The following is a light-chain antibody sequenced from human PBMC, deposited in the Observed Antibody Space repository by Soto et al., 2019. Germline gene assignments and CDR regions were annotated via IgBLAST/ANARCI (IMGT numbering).Light chain of an antibody. Sequence: DIVMTQSPDSLAVSLGERATINCKSSQSVLYSSNNKNSVAWYQQKPGQPPQLLIYWASTRESGVPDRFSSSESGTDFTLTISSLQAEDVAVYYCQQYYNTRWTFGQGTKVDIX. CDR2: WAS. J-gene: IGKJ1*01. V-gene: IGKV4-1*01. CDR1: QSVLYSSNNKNS. CDR3: QQYYNTRWT.